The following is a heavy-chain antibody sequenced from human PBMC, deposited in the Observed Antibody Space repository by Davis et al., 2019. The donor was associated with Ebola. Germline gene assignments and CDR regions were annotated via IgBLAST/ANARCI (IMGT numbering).Heavy chain of an antibody. CDR3: ARGAFSYGEGYMDV. CDR1: GFTFDDYA. D-gene: IGHD4-17*01. J-gene: IGHJ6*03. CDR2: IAWNSDTL. V-gene: IGHV3-9*01. Sequence: PGGSLRLSCAASGFTFDDYAMHWVRQAPGKGLEWVSGIAWNSDTLGYADSVKGRFTISRDNARDTLYLQMNSRTVEDTAFYYCARGAFSYGEGYMDVWGKGTPVTVSS.